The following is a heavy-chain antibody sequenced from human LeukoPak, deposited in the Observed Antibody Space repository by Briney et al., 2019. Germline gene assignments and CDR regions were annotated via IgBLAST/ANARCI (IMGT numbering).Heavy chain of an antibody. CDR3: ATADSSTLFDY. J-gene: IGHJ4*02. Sequence: ASVKVSCKASGYTFTSYYKHWVRQAPGQGLEWMGIINPSGGSTSYAQKFQGRVTITRDTSISTAYLELSSLRSDDTAVYYCATADSSTLFDYWGQGTLVTVSS. D-gene: IGHD6-13*01. CDR1: GYTFTSYY. CDR2: INPSGGST. V-gene: IGHV1-46*01.